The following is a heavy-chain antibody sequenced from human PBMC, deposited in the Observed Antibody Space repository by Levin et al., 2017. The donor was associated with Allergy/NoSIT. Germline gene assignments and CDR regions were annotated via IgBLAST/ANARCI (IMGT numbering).Heavy chain of an antibody. J-gene: IGHJ4*02. CDR3: ASQKTGTTIPFDY. CDR2: INPNSGGT. Sequence: ASVKVSCKASGYTFTGYYMHWVRQAPGQGLEWMGWINPNSGGTNYAQKFQGRVTMTRDTSISTAYMELSRLRSDDTAVYYCASQKTGTTIPFDYWGQGTLVTVSS. CDR1: GYTFTGYY. D-gene: IGHD1-1*01. V-gene: IGHV1-2*02.